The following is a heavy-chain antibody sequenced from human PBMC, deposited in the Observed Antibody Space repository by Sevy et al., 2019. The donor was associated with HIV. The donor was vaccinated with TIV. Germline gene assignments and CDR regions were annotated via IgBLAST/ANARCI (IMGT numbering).Heavy chain of an antibody. J-gene: IGHJ4*02. D-gene: IGHD3-22*01. CDR3: AKARDSSVRAPNY. Sequence: GGSLRLSCAASGFTFSSNGMHWVHQAPGKGLEWVAVISYDGSNKYYADSVKGRFTISRDNSKNTLYLQMNSLRAEDTAVYYCAKARDSSVRAPNYWGQGTLVTVSS. V-gene: IGHV3-30*18. CDR1: GFTFSSNG. CDR2: ISYDGSNK.